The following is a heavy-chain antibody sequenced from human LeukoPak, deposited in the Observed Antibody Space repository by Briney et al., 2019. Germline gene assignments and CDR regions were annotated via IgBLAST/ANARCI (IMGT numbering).Heavy chain of an antibody. V-gene: IGHV4-59*01. CDR2: IYYSGST. CDR1: GGSIRSYY. D-gene: IGHD4-17*01. Sequence: PSETLSLTCTVSGGSIRSYYWSWIRQPPGKGLEWIGYIYYSGSTNYNPSLKSRVSITVDTSKNQFSLKLSSVTAADTAVYYCARTGSTVTMLYPFDHWGQGTLVTVSS. CDR3: ARTGSTVTMLYPFDH. J-gene: IGHJ4*02.